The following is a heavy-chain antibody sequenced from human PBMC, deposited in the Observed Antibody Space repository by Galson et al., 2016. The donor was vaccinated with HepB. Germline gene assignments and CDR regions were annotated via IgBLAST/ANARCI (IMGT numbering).Heavy chain of an antibody. D-gene: IGHD6-6*01. J-gene: IGHJ6*03. V-gene: IGHV3-11*06. CDR1: GFTFSDFY. Sequence: SLRLSCAASGFTFSDFYMAWIRQAPGKGLEYVSHISSGGRDTNYADSVKGRFTISRDNAKDSLYLQMNSLRGEDTAMYYCARAPTKYHYYYYMDVWGKGTTVTVSS. CDR3: ARAPTKYHYYYYMDV. CDR2: ISSGGRDT.